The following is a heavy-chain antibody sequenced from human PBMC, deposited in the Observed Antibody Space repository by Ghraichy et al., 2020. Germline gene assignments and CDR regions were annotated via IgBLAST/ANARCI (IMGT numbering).Heavy chain of an antibody. CDR2: IKQDGSEK. Sequence: GGSLRLSCAASGFTFSSYWMSWVRQAPGKGLEWVANIKQDGSEKYYVDSVKGRFTISRDHAKNSLYLQMNSLRAEDTAVYYCAREAIFGVVIFSNWGQGTLVTVSS. CDR1: GFTFSSYW. J-gene: IGHJ4*02. CDR3: AREAIFGVVIFSN. D-gene: IGHD3-3*01. V-gene: IGHV3-7*01.